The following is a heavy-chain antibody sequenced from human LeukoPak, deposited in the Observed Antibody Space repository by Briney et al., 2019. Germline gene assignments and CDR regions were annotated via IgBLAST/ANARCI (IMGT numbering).Heavy chain of an antibody. J-gene: IGHJ4*02. V-gene: IGHV4-4*09. Sequence: PSETLSLTCTVSGGSISSYYWSWIQQPPGKGLEWIGYIYTSGSTNYNPSLKRRVTISVDTSKNQFSLKLSSVTAADTAVYYCARHASSSLFDYWGQGTLVTVSS. CDR2: IYTSGST. CDR1: GGSISSYY. CDR3: ARHASSSLFDY. D-gene: IGHD6-6*01.